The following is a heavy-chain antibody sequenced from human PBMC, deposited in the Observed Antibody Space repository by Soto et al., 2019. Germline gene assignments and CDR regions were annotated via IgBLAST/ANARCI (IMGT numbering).Heavy chain of an antibody. CDR3: ARHGQWLPRDGLKSSYYFDY. V-gene: IGHV3-33*01. Sequence: QVQLVESGGGVVQPGRSLRLSCAASGFNFSSYVMHWVRQAPGKGLEWVAVIWYDGGNKYYAVSVKGRFTISRDNSKNTLSLQTNSLRAEDTAVYYCARHGQWLPRDGLKSSYYFDYWGQGTLVTVSS. D-gene: IGHD6-19*01. CDR1: GFNFSSYV. J-gene: IGHJ4*02. CDR2: IWYDGGNK.